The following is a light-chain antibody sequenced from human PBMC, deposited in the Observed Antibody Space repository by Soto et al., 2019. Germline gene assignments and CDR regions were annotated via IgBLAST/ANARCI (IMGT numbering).Light chain of an antibody. J-gene: IGKJ4*01. Sequence: DIVMTQSPLSLPVTPGEPASISCRSSQNLLNSNGYNYLDWYVQKPGQSPQLLLYLGSSRASGVPDRFSGSGSGTDFTLKISRVEAEDVGVYYCMQALQTPLTFGGGTMVEIK. CDR1: QNLLNSNGYNY. V-gene: IGKV2-28*01. CDR3: MQALQTPLT. CDR2: LGS.